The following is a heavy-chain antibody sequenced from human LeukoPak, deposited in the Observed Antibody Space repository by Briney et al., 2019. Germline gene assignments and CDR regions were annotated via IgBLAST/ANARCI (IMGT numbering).Heavy chain of an antibody. CDR1: GGSVSSYEYY. J-gene: IGHJ4*02. D-gene: IGHD3-9*01. CDR3: ARLSKGRYFDYIFDH. Sequence: PSETLSLTCTVSGGSVSSYEYYWGWIRQPPGKGLEWIGNTYYSGSTYYNPSLKSRLTMSADTSKNQFSLKMSSVTAADTAVYYCARLSKGRYFDYIFDHWGQGALVTVSS. V-gene: IGHV4-39*01. CDR2: TYYSGST.